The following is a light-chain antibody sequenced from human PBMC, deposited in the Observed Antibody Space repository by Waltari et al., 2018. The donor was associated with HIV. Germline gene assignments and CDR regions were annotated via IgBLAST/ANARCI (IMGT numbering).Light chain of an antibody. Sequence: QSALTQPHSVSGSPGQSLTISCTGTSTYVDTFVSWYQQYPGQAPKVILYDVNKRPSGVPDRFSASKSGNTAFLTISGLQAEDEAEYHCCSHAGNFIFAFGTGTKVTVL. CDR2: DVN. V-gene: IGLV2-11*01. CDR1: STYVDTF. CDR3: CSHAGNFIFA. J-gene: IGLJ1*01.